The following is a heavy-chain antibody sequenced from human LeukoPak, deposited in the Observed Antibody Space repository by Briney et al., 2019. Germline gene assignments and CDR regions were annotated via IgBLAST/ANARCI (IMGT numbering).Heavy chain of an antibody. CDR3: GRGGSYGDY. J-gene: IGHJ4*02. D-gene: IGHD3-16*01. CDR2: MNPDGSSI. Sequence: PRWSLRLSRGASGFNFSRDLMPWVRQVPVKWLLCVSRMNPDGSSITYADSVQGRFTSSRDNDKNTLYLQMNRLRVEDTAVYYCGRGGSYGDYWGQGILVTVSS. CDR1: GFNFSRDL. V-gene: IGHV3-74*01.